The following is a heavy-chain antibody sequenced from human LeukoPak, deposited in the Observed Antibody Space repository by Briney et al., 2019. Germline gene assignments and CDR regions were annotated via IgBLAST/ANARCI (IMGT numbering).Heavy chain of an antibody. CDR2: IYYSGST. CDR1: GGSISSYY. J-gene: IGHJ5*02. D-gene: IGHD6-6*01. V-gene: IGHV4-59*01. CDR3: ARDPVHSSSSALGS. Sequence: SETLSLTCTVSGGSISSYYWRWIRQPPGKGLEWIGYIYYSGSTNYNPSLKSRVTISVDTSKNQFSLKLNSVTAADTAVYYCARDPVHSSSSALGSWGQGTLVTVSS.